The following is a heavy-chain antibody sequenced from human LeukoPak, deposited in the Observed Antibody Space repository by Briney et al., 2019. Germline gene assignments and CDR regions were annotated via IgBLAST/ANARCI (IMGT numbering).Heavy chain of an antibody. Sequence: GGSLRLSCAASGFTFSSYAMHWVRQAPGKGLEWVAVISYDGSNKYYADPVKGRFTISRDNSKNTPYLQMNSLRAEDTAVYYCASGGDTDAFDIWGQGTVVTVSS. J-gene: IGHJ3*02. CDR3: ASGGDTDAFDI. V-gene: IGHV3-30-3*01. CDR1: GFTFSSYA. CDR2: ISYDGSNK. D-gene: IGHD2-21*02.